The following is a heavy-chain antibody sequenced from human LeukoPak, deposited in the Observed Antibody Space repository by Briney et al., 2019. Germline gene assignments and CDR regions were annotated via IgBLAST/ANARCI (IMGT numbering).Heavy chain of an antibody. V-gene: IGHV3-30-3*01. CDR1: GFTFSSYA. CDR2: ISYDGSNK. Sequence: GGSLRLSCAASGFTFSSYARHWVRQAPGKGLEWVPVISYDGSNKYYADSVKGRFTISRDNSKNTLYLQMNSLRAEDTAVYYCARDGGPGSGWSDFDYWGQGTLVTVSS. CDR3: ARDGGPGSGWSDFDY. J-gene: IGHJ4*02. D-gene: IGHD6-19*01.